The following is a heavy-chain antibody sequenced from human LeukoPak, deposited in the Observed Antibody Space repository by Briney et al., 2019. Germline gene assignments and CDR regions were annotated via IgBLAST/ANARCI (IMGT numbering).Heavy chain of an antibody. J-gene: IGHJ4*02. Sequence: PGGSLRLSCAASEFTFSSYAMSWVRQAPGKGLEWVSAISGSGGSTYYADSVKGRFTISRDNSKNTLYLQMNSLRAEDTAVYYCAKVKSGSYFTFDYWGQGTLVTVSS. CDR2: ISGSGGST. CDR1: EFTFSSYA. V-gene: IGHV3-23*01. D-gene: IGHD1-26*01. CDR3: AKVKSGSYFTFDY.